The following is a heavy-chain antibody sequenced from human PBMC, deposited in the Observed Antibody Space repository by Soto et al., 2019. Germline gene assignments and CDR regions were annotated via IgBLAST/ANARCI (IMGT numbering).Heavy chain of an antibody. V-gene: IGHV4-4*02. Sequence: SETLSLTYAVSGGYISSSNWWSWVRQPPGKGLEWIGEIYHSGSTNYNPSLKSRVTISVDKSKNQFSLKLSSVTAADTAVYYCARDYRMLSGINWFDPWGQATLVTVSS. CDR2: IYHSGST. CDR3: ARDYRMLSGINWFDP. J-gene: IGHJ5*02. CDR1: GGYISSSNW. D-gene: IGHD4-4*01.